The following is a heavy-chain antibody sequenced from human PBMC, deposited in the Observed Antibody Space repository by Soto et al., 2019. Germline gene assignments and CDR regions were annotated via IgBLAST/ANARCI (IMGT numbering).Heavy chain of an antibody. CDR1: GGSVSNKTYY. V-gene: IGHV4-61*01. CDR2: VYYSGTN. D-gene: IGHD1-26*01. J-gene: IGHJ6*02. CDR3: ARGPVGGGNSPPYYYYGMDV. Sequence: SETLSLTCSVSGGSVSNKTYYWSWIRQPPGKRLEWIGYVYYSGTNNYNPSLKSRVTISVDLSKNQFSLKLSSVTAADTAVYDCARGPVGGGNSPPYYYYGMDVWGQGTTVTVSS.